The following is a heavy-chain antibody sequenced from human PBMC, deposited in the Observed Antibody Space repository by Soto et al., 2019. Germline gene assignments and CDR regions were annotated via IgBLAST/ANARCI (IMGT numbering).Heavy chain of an antibody. D-gene: IGHD6-19*01. CDR3: TREQSDDNYFDP. CDR2: IFYTGST. Sequence: PSETLSLTCSVSDDSVNGGGHYWSWIRQHPGEGLEWIGYIFYTGSTYYNPSLKSRVTLSVDRSQNRFSLKLTSVTAADTAVYYCTREQSDDNYFDPWGQGTLVTVSS. J-gene: IGHJ5*02. CDR1: DDSVNGGGHY. V-gene: IGHV4-31*02.